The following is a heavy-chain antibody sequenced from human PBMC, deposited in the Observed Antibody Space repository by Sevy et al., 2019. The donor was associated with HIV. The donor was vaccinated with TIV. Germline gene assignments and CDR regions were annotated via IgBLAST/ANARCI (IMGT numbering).Heavy chain of an antibody. CDR2: ISGSGGST. D-gene: IGHD3-22*01. Sequence: GGSLRLSCAASGFTFSSYAMSWVRQAPGKGLEWVSAISGSGGSTYYADSVKGRFTIPRDNSKNTLYLQMNSLRAEDTAVYYCAKTRIVVVITGPLDYWGQGTLVTVSS. J-gene: IGHJ4*02. CDR3: AKTRIVVVITGPLDY. V-gene: IGHV3-23*01. CDR1: GFTFSSYA.